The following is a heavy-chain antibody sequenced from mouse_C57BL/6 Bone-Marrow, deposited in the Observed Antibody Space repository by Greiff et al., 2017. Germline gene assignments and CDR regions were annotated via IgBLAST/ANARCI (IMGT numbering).Heavy chain of an antibody. CDR2: IDPSDSYT. D-gene: IGHD2-3*01. CDR3: ARAGWPSYYFDY. Sequence: QVQLKQPGAELVMPGASVKLSCKASGYTFTSYWMHWVKQRPGQGLEWIGEIDPSDSYTNYNQKFKGKSTLTVDKSSSTAYMQLSSLTSEDSAVYYCARAGWPSYYFDYWGQGTTLTVSS. J-gene: IGHJ2*01. CDR1: GYTFTSYW. V-gene: IGHV1-69*01.